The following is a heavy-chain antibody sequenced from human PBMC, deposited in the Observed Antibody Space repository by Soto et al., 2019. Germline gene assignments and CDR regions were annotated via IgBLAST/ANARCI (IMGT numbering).Heavy chain of an antibody. J-gene: IGHJ3*02. V-gene: IGHV3-30-3*01. Sequence: GGSLRLSCAASGFTFSSYAMHWVRQAPGKGLEWVAVISYDGSNKYYADSVKGRFTISRDNSKNTLYLQMNSLRAEDTAVYYCARDGLGYYDSSGYYERIDAFDIWGQGTMVTVS. CDR1: GFTFSSYA. D-gene: IGHD3-22*01. CDR3: ARDGLGYYDSSGYYERIDAFDI. CDR2: ISYDGSNK.